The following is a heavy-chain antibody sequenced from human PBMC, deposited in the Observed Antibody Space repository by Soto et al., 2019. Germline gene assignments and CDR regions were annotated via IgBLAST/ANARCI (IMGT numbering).Heavy chain of an antibody. D-gene: IGHD5-12*01. CDR2: IWYDGSNK. J-gene: IGHJ4*02. CDR3: ARDLGYSGYPFDY. Sequence: GGALRLSCAESVFTFSSYGMHWVRQAPGKGLEWVAVIWYDGSNKYYADSVKGRVTISRDNSKNTLYLQMNSLRAEDTAVYYCARDLGYSGYPFDYWGQGTLVTVSS. CDR1: VFTFSSYG. V-gene: IGHV3-33*01.